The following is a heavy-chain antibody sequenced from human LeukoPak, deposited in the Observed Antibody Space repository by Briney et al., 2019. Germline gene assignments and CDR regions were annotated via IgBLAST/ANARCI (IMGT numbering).Heavy chain of an antibody. CDR1: GDSISSSSSY. J-gene: IGHJ6*03. CDR3: ARDMVVTATRNYYYYMDV. D-gene: IGHD2-21*02. CDR2: IYYSGST. V-gene: IGHV4-39*02. Sequence: SETLSLTCTVSGDSISSSSSYWGWIRQPPGEGLEWIGRIYYSGSTYYNTSLKSRVTISVDTSKNQFSLRLNSVTAADTAVYYCARDMVVTATRNYYYYMDVWGKGTTVTVSS.